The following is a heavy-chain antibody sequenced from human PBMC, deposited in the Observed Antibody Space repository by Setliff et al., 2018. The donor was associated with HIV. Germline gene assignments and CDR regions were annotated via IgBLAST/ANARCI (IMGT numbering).Heavy chain of an antibody. CDR2: INQDGNKK. D-gene: IGHD2-8*01. J-gene: IGHJ5*02. CDR1: GFVFSDFW. V-gene: IGHV3-7*03. Sequence: HPGGSLRLSCAASGFVFSDFWMSWARQAPGKGLEWVANINQDGNKKYYVGSVQGRFTISRDNAKNSLFLQMNSLRVDDTAVYYCAALSLRTNSVYGIISTRFDPWGQGTLVTVSS. CDR3: AALSLRTNSVYGIISTRFDP.